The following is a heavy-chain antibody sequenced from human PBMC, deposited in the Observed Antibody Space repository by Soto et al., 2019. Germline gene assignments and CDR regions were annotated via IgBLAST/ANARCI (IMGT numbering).Heavy chain of an antibody. CDR3: ARQVQVHTPAFVY. D-gene: IGHD3-10*01. CDR2: ISPMFGAA. Sequence: QVQLVQSVAEMKKPGSSVKVSCQSSGGTFNTYAMNWVRQAPGQGPEWMGDISPMFGAANYAPKFQGRVTITADESTDTSYMRLSSLTSEDTALYFCARQVQVHTPAFVYWGQGTLVTVSS. J-gene: IGHJ4*02. CDR1: GGTFNTYA. V-gene: IGHV1-69*19.